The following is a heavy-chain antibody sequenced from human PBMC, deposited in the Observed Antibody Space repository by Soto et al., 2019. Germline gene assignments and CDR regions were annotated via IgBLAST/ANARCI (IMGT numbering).Heavy chain of an antibody. CDR3: AREEVVPAANADYYYYYGMDV. V-gene: IGHV3-30-3*01. J-gene: IGHJ6*02. D-gene: IGHD2-2*01. CDR2: ISYDGSNK. Sequence: PWGSLRLSCAASGSTFISYAMHLFRQSPVKWLEWVAVISYDGSNKYYADSVRGRFTISRDNSKNTLYLQMNSLRAEDTAVYYCAREEVVPAANADYYYYYGMDVWGQGTTVTVSS. CDR1: GSTFISYA.